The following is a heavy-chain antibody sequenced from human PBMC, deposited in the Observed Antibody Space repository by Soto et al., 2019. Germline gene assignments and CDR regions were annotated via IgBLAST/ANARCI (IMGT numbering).Heavy chain of an antibody. CDR1: GGSISSSNW. CDR2: IYHSGST. CDR3: ARDYRSSSSWYYYGMDV. Sequence: QVQLQESGPGLVKPSGTLSLTCAVSGGSISSSNWWSWVRQPPGKGLEWIGEIYHSGSTNYNPSLKSRVTISVDKSKNQFSLKLSSVTAADTAVYYCARDYRSSSSWYYYGMDVWGQGTTVTVSS. V-gene: IGHV4-4*02. J-gene: IGHJ6*02. D-gene: IGHD6-13*01.